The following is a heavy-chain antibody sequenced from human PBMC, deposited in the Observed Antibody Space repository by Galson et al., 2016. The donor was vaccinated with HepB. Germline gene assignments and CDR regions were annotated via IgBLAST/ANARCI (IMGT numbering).Heavy chain of an antibody. Sequence: SLRLSCAASGFSVSSNYMSWVRQAPGKGLQWVSVIFSCGSTYYADSVKGRFTISRDNSKNTLHLQMNSLRAEDTAVYYCARDGEYYYGSGSYAETWGQGTLVTVSS. D-gene: IGHD3-10*01. V-gene: IGHV3-53*01. CDR1: GFSVSSNY. J-gene: IGHJ5*02. CDR3: ARDGEYYYGSGSYAET. CDR2: IFSCGST.